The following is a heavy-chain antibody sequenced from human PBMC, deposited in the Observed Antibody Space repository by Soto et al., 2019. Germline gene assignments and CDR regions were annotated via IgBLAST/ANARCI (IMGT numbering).Heavy chain of an antibody. CDR2: ISSNGGST. Sequence: GGSLSLSCAASGFTFSSYAMHWVRQAPGKGLEYVSAISSNGGSTYYANSVKGRFTISRDNSKNTLYLQMGSLRAEDMAVYYCARGPGYYFDYWGQGTLVTVS. V-gene: IGHV3-64*01. CDR1: GFTFSSYA. CDR3: ARGPGYYFDY. J-gene: IGHJ4*02.